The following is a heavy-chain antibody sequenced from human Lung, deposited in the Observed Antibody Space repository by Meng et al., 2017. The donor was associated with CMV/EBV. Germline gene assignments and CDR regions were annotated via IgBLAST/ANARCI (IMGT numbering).Heavy chain of an antibody. V-gene: IGHV1-2*02. CDR1: GYSFTDYH. CDR3: AREGLVGDLRYFDL. J-gene: IGHJ2*01. Sequence: QVQRLQSGGEVKKPGASGKVSCKGSGYSFTDYHIPWVRQAPGQGLEWMGWMNPKSGGANYAQKFQGRVTMTRDTSISTAYMELSRLRSDDTAVYYCAREGLVGDLRYFDLWGRGTLVTVSS. CDR2: MNPKSGGA. D-gene: IGHD3-16*01.